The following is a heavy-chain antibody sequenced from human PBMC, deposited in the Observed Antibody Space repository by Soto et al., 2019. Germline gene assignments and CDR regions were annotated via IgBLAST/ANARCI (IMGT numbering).Heavy chain of an antibody. CDR3: ARTDRDFYGLDV. V-gene: IGHV3-13*05. J-gene: IGHJ6*02. CDR1: GFTFRNYD. Sequence: EVQLVESGGGLVQPGGSLRLSCEASGFTFRNYDMHWVRQGTGKGLEWVSGISAAGDPDYADSVEGRFTISRENAQNSFFLKMNSLRVGDTAVYYFARTDRDFYGLDVWGQGTTVIVSS. CDR2: ISAAGDP.